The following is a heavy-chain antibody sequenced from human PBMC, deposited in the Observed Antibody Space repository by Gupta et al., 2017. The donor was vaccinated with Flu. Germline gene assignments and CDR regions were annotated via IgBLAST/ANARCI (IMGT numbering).Heavy chain of an antibody. CDR2: ISWNSGSI. J-gene: IGHJ5*02. D-gene: IGHD3-22*01. CDR3: AKDGRVAQLRLLNWFDP. V-gene: IGHV3-9*01. CDR1: GFTFDDYA. Sequence: EVQLVESGGGWVQPGRSLRLSCAASGFTFDDYAMHWVRQGPGKGLEWVSGISWNSGSIGYADSVKGRFTISRDNAKNSLYLQMNSLRAEDTALYYCAKDGRVAQLRLLNWFDPWGQGTLVTVSS.